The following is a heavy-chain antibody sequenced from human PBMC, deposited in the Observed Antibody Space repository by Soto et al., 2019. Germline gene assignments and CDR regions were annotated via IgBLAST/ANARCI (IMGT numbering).Heavy chain of an antibody. Sequence: SETLSLTCTVSGGSISSGDYYWSWIRQPPGKGLEWIGYIYYSGSTYYNPSLKSRVTISVDTSKNQFSLKLSSVTAADTAVYYCARSYDFWSGSRATEYYFDYWGQGTLVTVSS. V-gene: IGHV4-30-4*01. D-gene: IGHD3-3*01. CDR2: IYYSGST. J-gene: IGHJ4*02. CDR3: ARSYDFWSGSRATEYYFDY. CDR1: GGSISSGDYY.